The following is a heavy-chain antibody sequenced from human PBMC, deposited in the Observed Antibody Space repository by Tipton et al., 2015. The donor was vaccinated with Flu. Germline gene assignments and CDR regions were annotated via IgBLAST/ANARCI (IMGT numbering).Heavy chain of an antibody. CDR2: VSRTGST. CDR3: ARLDFSNYVSDPKNWFDS. J-gene: IGHJ5*01. Sequence: TLSLTCAVSGDSISSDFYWAWIRQFPGKGLEWIGTVSRTGSTIYNPSLKSRVTISIDTSKSQFSLEMRSVTAADVAVYYCARLDFSNYVSDPKNWFDSWGQGTLVTVSS. D-gene: IGHD4-11*01. CDR1: GDSISSDFY. V-gene: IGHV4-38-2*01.